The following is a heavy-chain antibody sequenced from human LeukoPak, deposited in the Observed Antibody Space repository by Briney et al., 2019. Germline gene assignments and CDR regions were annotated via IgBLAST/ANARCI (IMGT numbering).Heavy chain of an antibody. Sequence: GGSLRLSCAVSGFTFSSYGMHWVRQAPGKGLEWVAVISYDGSNKYYADSVKGRFTISRDNSKNTLYLQMNSLRAEDTAVYYCAKDLSLGGYVFDYWGQGTLVTVSS. D-gene: IGHD5-12*01. CDR1: GFTFSSYG. CDR2: ISYDGSNK. CDR3: AKDLSLGGYVFDY. J-gene: IGHJ4*02. V-gene: IGHV3-30*18.